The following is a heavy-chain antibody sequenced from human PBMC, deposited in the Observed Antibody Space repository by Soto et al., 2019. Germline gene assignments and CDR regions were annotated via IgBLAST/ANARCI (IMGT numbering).Heavy chain of an antibody. CDR2: INPSGGST. CDR3: AREERLYCGGDCHGWFDP. CDR1: GYTFTSYY. D-gene: IGHD2-21*02. V-gene: IGHV1-46*01. Sequence: GASVKVSCKASGYTFTSYYMHWLRQAPGQGLEWMGIINPSGGSTSYAQKFQGRVTMTRDTSTSTVYMELSSLRSEDTAVYYCAREERLYCGGDCHGWFDPWGQGTLVTVSS. J-gene: IGHJ5*02.